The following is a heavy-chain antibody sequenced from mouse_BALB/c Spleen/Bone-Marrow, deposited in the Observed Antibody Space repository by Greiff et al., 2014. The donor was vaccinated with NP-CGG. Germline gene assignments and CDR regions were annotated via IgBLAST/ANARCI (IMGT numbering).Heavy chain of an antibody. CDR1: GYTFTRYW. CDR3: ARMITTRGFDY. CDR2: LNPSNGHT. J-gene: IGHJ2*01. Sequence: QVQLKESGAELLKPGTSVKLSCKASGYTFTRYWMHWVKQRPGQGLEWIGELNPSNGHTNYNGKFKNKATVTVDKSSSTAYVQLSSLTSEDSAAYYCARMITTRGFDYWGQGTTLTVSS. D-gene: IGHD2-4*01. V-gene: IGHV1S81*02.